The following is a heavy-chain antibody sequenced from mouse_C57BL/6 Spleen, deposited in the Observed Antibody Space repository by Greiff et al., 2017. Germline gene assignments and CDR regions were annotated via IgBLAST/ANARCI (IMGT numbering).Heavy chain of an antibody. Sequence: QVQLQQSGAELVKPGASVKISCKASGYAFSSYWMNWVKQRPGKGLEWIGQIYPGDGDTNYNGKFKGKATLTADKSSSTAYMQRSSLTSEDSAVYFCARGWDGFRFDYWGQGTTLTVSS. V-gene: IGHV1-80*01. CDR1: GYAFSSYW. CDR3: ARGWDGFRFDY. D-gene: IGHD4-1*01. J-gene: IGHJ2*01. CDR2: IYPGDGDT.